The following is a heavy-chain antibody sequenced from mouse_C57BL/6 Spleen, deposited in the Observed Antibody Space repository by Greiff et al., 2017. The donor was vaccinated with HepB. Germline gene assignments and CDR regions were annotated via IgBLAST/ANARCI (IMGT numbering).Heavy chain of an antibody. CDR2: INPSTGGT. CDR3: ARSGEGVDY. Sequence: VQLQQSGPELVKPGASVKISCKASGYSFTGYYMNWVKQSPEKSLEWIGEINPSTGGTTYNQKFKAKATLTVDKSSSTAYMQLKSLTSEDSAVYYCARSGEGVDYWGQGTTLTVSS. V-gene: IGHV1-42*01. J-gene: IGHJ2*01. CDR1: GYSFTGYY.